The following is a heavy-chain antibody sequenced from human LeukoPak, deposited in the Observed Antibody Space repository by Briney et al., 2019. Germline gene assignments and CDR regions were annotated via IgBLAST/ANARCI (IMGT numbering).Heavy chain of an antibody. V-gene: IGHV3-21*01. CDR2: ISTSSSYI. D-gene: IGHD2-15*01. CDR1: GFTFNRYN. CDR3: ARGADGVSSNSRGWFDP. J-gene: IGHJ5*02. Sequence: GGSMRLSCAASGFTFNRYNMNWVRRAPGKGLEWVSSISTSSSYIYYADSVRGRFTISRDNAKNSLYLQMNSLRAEDTAVYSCARGADGVSSNSRGWFDPWGQGTLVTVSS.